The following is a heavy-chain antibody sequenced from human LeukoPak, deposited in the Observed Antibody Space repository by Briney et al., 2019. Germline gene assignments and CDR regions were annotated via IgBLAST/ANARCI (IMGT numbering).Heavy chain of an antibody. D-gene: IGHD2-2*01. J-gene: IGHJ4*02. CDR3: ARRYCSSTSCYWFFDY. CDR2: IIPIFGTA. CDR1: GGTFSSYA. V-gene: IGHV1-69*05. Sequence: GASVKVSCKASGGTFSSYAIGWVRQAPGQGLEWMGGIIPIFGTANYAQEFQGRVTITTDESTSTAYMELSSLRSEDTAVYYCARRYCSSTSCYWFFDYWGQGTLVTVSS.